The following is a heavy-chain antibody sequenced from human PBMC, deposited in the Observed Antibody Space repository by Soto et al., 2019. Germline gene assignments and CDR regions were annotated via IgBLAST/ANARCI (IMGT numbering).Heavy chain of an antibody. CDR3: ARVENYYDSSGYLTPRFDY. Sequence: QVQLVQSGAEVQKPGSSVKVSCKASGGTFSSYAISWVRQAPGQGLEWMGGIIPIFGTANYAQKFQGRVTITADESTSTAYMELSSLRSEDTAVYYCARVENYYDSSGYLTPRFDYWGQGTLVTVSS. J-gene: IGHJ4*02. CDR2: IIPIFGTA. CDR1: GGTFSSYA. V-gene: IGHV1-69*01. D-gene: IGHD3-22*01.